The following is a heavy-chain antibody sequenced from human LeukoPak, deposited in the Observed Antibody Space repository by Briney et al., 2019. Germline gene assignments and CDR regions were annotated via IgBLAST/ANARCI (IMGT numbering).Heavy chain of an antibody. CDR2: ISYDGTNK. CDR3: ARGMKALVMVYARTKNYFDY. CDR1: GFTFSSYA. V-gene: IGHV3-30*04. Sequence: GGSLRLSCGASGFTFSSYAMHWVRQAPGKGLEWVAVISYDGTNKYYADSVKGRFTISRDNSKHTLYLQMNSLRAEDTAVYYCARGMKALVMVYARTKNYFDYWGQGTLVTVSS. J-gene: IGHJ4*02. D-gene: IGHD2-8*01.